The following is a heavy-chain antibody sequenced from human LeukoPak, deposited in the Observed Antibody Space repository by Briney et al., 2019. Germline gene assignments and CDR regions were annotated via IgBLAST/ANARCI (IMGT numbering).Heavy chain of an antibody. CDR3: ATAWFGELLPSFDY. V-gene: IGHV3-23*01. CDR2: ISGSGGST. CDR1: GFTFSSYA. D-gene: IGHD3-10*01. J-gene: IGHJ4*02. Sequence: GGSLRLSCAASGFTFSSYAMSWVRQAPGKGLEWVSAISGSGGSTYYADSVKGRFTISRDNSKNTLYLQMNSLRAEDTAVYYCATAWFGELLPSFDYWGQGTLVTVSS.